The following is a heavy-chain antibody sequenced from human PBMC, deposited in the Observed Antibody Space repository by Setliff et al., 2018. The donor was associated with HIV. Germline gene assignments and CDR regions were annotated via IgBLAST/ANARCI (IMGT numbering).Heavy chain of an antibody. V-gene: IGHV1-18*01. Sequence: ASVKVSCKASGYTFTSYGISWVRQAPGQGLEWMGWISAYNGNTNYAQKLQGRVTMTTDTSTSTAYMELRSLRSDDTAVYYCARRARESTALHAEWNDVLFFDSWGQATLVTVSS. J-gene: IGHJ4*02. D-gene: IGHD1-1*01. CDR1: GYTFTSYG. CDR3: ARRARESTALHAEWNDVLFFDS. CDR2: ISAYNGNT.